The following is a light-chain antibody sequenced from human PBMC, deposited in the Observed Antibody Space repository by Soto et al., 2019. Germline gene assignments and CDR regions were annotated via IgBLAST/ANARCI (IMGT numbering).Light chain of an antibody. J-gene: IGKJ1*01. CDR3: QQYNTYPET. CDR2: DAS. V-gene: IGKV1-5*01. CDR1: QSISSW. Sequence: DIQMTQSPSTLPASLGDRVTITCRASQSISSWLAWYQQKAGKAPKVLIYDASTLESGVPSRFSGSGSGTEFTLTITSLQPDDFATYYCQQYNTYPETFGQGTKVDIK.